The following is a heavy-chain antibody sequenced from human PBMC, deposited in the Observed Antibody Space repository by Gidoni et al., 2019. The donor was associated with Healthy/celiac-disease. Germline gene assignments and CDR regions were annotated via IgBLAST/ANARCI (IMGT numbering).Heavy chain of an antibody. D-gene: IGHD3-10*01. CDR3: AKVGRFGELSFYFDY. CDR2: SSGSGGST. V-gene: IGHV3-23*01. CDR1: GFTFSSYA. Sequence: EVQLLESGGGLVQPGGSLRLSCAASGFTFSSYAMSWVRQAPGKGLEWVSASSGSGGSTYYADSVKGRFTISRDNSKNTLYLQMNSLRAEDTAVYYCAKVGRFGELSFYFDYWGQGTLVTVSS. J-gene: IGHJ4*02.